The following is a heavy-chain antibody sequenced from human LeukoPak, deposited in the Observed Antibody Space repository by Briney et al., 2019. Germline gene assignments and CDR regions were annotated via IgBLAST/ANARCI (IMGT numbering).Heavy chain of an antibody. D-gene: IGHD3-10*01. CDR2: ISSSSSYT. CDR3: ARVGPEVRGVITQIFDY. V-gene: IGHV3-11*03. CDR1: GFTFSDYY. Sequence: GGPLRLSCAASGFTFSDYYMSWIRQAPGKGLEWVSYISSSSSYTNYADSVKGRFTISRDNAKNSLYLQMNSQRAEDTAVYYCARVGPEVRGVITQIFDYWGQGTLVTVSS. J-gene: IGHJ4*02.